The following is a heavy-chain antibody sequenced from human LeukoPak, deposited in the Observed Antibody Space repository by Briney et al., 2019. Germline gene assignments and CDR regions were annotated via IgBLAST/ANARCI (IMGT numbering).Heavy chain of an antibody. CDR3: ARARSCYPIYYYYYYMDV. CDR1: GGPFSGYY. J-gene: IGHJ6*03. CDR2: INHSGST. Sequence: SETLSLTCAVYGGPFSGYYWSWIRQPPGKGLEWIGEINHSGSTNYNPSLKSRVTISVDTSKNQFSLKLSSVTAADTAVYYCARARSCYPIYYYYYYMDVWGKGTTVTVSS. D-gene: IGHD2-15*01. V-gene: IGHV4-34*01.